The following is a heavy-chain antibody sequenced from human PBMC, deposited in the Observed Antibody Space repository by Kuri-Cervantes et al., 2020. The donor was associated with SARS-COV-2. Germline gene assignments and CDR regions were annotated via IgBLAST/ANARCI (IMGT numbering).Heavy chain of an antibody. D-gene: IGHD6-13*01. CDR1: GFTFSSYS. V-gene: IGHV3-21*01. Sequence: GESLKISCAASGFTFSSYSMNWVRQAPGKGLEWVSSISSSSSYIYYADSVKGRFTISRDNAKNSLYLQMNSLRAEDTAVYYCARERGSIWYSSKAFDIWGQGTMVTVSS. CDR3: ARERGSIWYSSKAFDI. J-gene: IGHJ3*02. CDR2: ISSSSSYI.